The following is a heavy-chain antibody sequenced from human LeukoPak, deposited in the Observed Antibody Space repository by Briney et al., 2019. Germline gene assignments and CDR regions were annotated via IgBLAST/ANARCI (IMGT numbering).Heavy chain of an antibody. CDR1: DGSISSRSVY. J-gene: IGHJ4*01. CDR3: ARMSYGYDPYFVDY. Sequence: SEILSLTCSVADGSISSRSVYWGWIRQSPGKGLEWIGSIYSSGTSYYNPSLKSRVTISIDTSKKQFSLHLSSVTAADTAIYYCARMSYGYDPYFVDYWGHGTLVTVSS. D-gene: IGHD5-12*01. V-gene: IGHV4-39*07. CDR2: IYSSGTS.